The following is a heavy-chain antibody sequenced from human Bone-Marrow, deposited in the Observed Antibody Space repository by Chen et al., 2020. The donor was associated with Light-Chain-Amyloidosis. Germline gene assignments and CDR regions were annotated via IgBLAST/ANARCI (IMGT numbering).Heavy chain of an antibody. CDR1: GFTFDDYA. CDR2: ISGDGGNT. J-gene: IGHJ5*02. V-gene: IGHV3-43*02. Sequence: EVQLVESGGGVVQPGGSLRPSCAAAGFTFDDYAMHWVRQAPGKGLEWVSLISGDGGNTYYADSVKGRFTISRDNSKNSLYLQMNSLRTEDTALYYCAKDGNWNYHWFDPWGQGTLVTVSS. D-gene: IGHD1-7*01. CDR3: AKDGNWNYHWFDP.